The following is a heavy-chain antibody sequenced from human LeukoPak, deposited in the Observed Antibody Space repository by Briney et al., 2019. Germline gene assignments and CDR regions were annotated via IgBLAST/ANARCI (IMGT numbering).Heavy chain of an antibody. CDR3: ARGSSYGFSMGY. D-gene: IGHD3-16*01. V-gene: IGHV1-18*01. CDR2: ISTYNGDT. Sequence: ASVKVSCKASGYTFTSYGINWVRQAPGQGLEWMGWISTYNGDTNYAQKLQGRVTMTTDTSTSTAYMELRSLRSDDTAVYYCARGSSYGFSMGYWGQGTLVTVSS. CDR1: GYTFTSYG. J-gene: IGHJ4*02.